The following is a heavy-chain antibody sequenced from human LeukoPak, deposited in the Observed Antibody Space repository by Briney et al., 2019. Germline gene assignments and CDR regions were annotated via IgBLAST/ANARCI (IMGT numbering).Heavy chain of an antibody. J-gene: IGHJ3*02. V-gene: IGHV4-39*07. CDR1: GGSISSSSYY. CDR3: ALKHMAVAGTGAFDI. CDR2: NYYSGST. D-gene: IGHD6-19*01. Sequence: PSETLSLTCTVSGGSISSSSYYWGWIRQPPGKGLEWIGSNYYSGSTYYNPSLKSRVTISVDTSKNQFSLKLSSVTAADTAVYCCALKHMAVAGTGAFDIWGQGTMVTVSS.